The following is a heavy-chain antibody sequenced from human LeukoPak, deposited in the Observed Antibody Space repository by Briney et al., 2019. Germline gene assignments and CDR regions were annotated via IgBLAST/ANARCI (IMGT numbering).Heavy chain of an antibody. CDR2: ISSSSSYI. D-gene: IGHD4-17*01. J-gene: IGHJ3*02. V-gene: IGHV3-21*01. CDR3: ARDRLIYGDYGDAFDI. CDR1: GFTFSRYS. Sequence: GGSLRLSCAASGFTFSRYSMNWVRQAPGKGLEWVSSISSSSSYIYYADSVKGRFTISRDNAKTSLYLQMNSLRAEDTAVYYCARDRLIYGDYGDAFDIWGQGTMVTVPS.